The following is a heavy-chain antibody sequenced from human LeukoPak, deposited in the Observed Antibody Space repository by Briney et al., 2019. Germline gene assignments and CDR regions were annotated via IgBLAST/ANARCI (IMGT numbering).Heavy chain of an antibody. V-gene: IGHV3-21*01. Sequence: PGGSLRLSCAASGFTFSSYSMNWVRQAPGKGLEWVSSISSSSSYIYYADSVKGRFTISRDNAKNSLYLQTNSLRAEDTAVYYCARDMVGGYDSPYYYGMDVWGKGTTVTVSS. CDR3: ARDMVGGYDSPYYYGMDV. J-gene: IGHJ6*04. D-gene: IGHD5-12*01. CDR1: GFTFSSYS. CDR2: ISSSSSYI.